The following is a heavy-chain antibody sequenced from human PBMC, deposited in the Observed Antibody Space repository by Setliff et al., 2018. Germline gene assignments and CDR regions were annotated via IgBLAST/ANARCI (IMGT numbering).Heavy chain of an antibody. J-gene: IGHJ4*02. V-gene: IGHV3-74*01. Sequence: GGSLRLSCAASEFTLSTYWIHWVRQAPRKGLVWVSRINSDGSTTTYADSVKGRFTISRDNSKNTVYLQMNSLRAEDTAMYYCVRGSAYSSGSFDCWGQGTLVTVSS. D-gene: IGHD3-22*01. CDR1: EFTLSTYW. CDR2: INSDGSTT. CDR3: VRGSAYSSGSFDC.